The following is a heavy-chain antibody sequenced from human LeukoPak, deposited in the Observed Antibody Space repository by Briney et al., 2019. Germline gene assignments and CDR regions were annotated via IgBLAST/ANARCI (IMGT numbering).Heavy chain of an antibody. V-gene: IGHV3-11*01. CDR2: ISGFGDAI. J-gene: IGHJ4*02. D-gene: IGHD3-22*01. CDR3: ASLYDSTGFCFDY. Sequence: GGSLRLSCVVSGFRFSDYYMSWIRQTPGKGLELISYISGFGDAIYYTDSVKGRFTISRDNAKNSLYLQLDNLSAEDTAFYYCASLYDSTGFCFDYWGQGALVTVS. CDR1: GFRFSDYY.